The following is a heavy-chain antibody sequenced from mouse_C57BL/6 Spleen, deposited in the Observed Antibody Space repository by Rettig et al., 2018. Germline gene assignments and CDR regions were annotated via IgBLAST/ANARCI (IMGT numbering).Heavy chain of an antibody. CDR2: IYPGNGDT. V-gene: IGHV1-12*01. Sequence: PRQGLEWIGAIYPGNGDTSYNQKFKGKATLTVDKSSSTAYMQLSSLTSEDSAVYFCARAWLRRAWFAYWGQGTLVTVSA. CDR3: ARAWLRRAWFAY. J-gene: IGHJ3*01. D-gene: IGHD2-2*01.